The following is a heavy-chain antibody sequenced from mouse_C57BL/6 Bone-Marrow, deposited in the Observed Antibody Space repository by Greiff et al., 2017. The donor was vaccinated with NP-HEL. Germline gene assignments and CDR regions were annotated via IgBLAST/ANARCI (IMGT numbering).Heavy chain of an antibody. CDR2: IYPRSGNT. V-gene: IGHV1-81*01. CDR1: GYTFTSYG. CDR3: ASSYGYAMDY. D-gene: IGHD1-1*01. J-gene: IGHJ4*01. Sequence: VKLVESGAELARPGASVKLSCKASGYTFTSYGISWVKQRTGQGLEWIGEIYPRSGNTYYNEKFKGKATLTADKSSSTAYMELRSLTSEDSAVYFCASSYGYAMDYWGQGTSVTVSS.